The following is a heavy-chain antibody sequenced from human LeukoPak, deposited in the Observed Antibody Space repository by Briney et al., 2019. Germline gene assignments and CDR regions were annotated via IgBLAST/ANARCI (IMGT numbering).Heavy chain of an antibody. CDR2: INDDGSST. J-gene: IGHJ2*01. CDR1: GFTFSSYW. CDR3: ARARYSGTWTLHI. D-gene: IGHD6-13*01. V-gene: IGHV3-74*01. Sequence: GGSLRLSCAASGFTFSSYWMHWVRQAPGKGLVWVSRINDDGSSTSYADSVKGRFTISRDNAKNTLYLQRSSLRGEDTAVYYCARARYSGTWTLHIWGRGTLVTVSS.